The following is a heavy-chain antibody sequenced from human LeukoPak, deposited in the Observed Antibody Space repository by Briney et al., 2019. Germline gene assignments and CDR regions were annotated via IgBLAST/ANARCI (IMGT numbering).Heavy chain of an antibody. Sequence: GGSLRLSCAASGFTFSNYGMHWVRQAPGKGLEWVAVISYDGSNKYYADSVKGRFTISRDNSKNTLYLQMNSLRAEDTAVYYCARFRTWGDKAFDYWGQGTLVTVSS. CDR1: GFTFSNYG. D-gene: IGHD2-21*02. CDR3: ARFRTWGDKAFDY. J-gene: IGHJ4*02. V-gene: IGHV3-30*03. CDR2: ISYDGSNK.